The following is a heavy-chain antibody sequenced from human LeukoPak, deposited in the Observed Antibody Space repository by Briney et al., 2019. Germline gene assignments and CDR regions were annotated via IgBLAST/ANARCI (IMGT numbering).Heavy chain of an antibody. CDR1: GYTFTSYD. Sequence: ASVKVSCKASGYTFTSYDINWVRQATGQGLEWMGWMNPSSGNTGYAQKFQGRVTMTRNTSISTAYMELSSLRSEDTAVYYCARGVLLAVAGRPGWFDPWGQGTLVTVSS. CDR3: ARGVLLAVAGRPGWFDP. J-gene: IGHJ5*02. D-gene: IGHD6-19*01. CDR2: MNPSSGNT. V-gene: IGHV1-8*01.